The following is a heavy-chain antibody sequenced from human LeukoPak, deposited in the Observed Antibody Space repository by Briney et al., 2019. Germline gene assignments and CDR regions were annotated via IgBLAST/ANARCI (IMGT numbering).Heavy chain of an antibody. V-gene: IGHV3-66*02. D-gene: IGHD3-3*01. Sequence: GGSLRLSCAASGFTVSSNYMSWVRQAPGKGLEWVSAIYSGGSTYYADSVKVRFTISRDNSKNTLYLQMNNLRAEDTAVYYCASEGGYDFWSGYYRGAFDYWGQGTLVTVSS. CDR2: IYSGGST. J-gene: IGHJ4*02. CDR3: ASEGGYDFWSGYYRGAFDY. CDR1: GFTVSSNY.